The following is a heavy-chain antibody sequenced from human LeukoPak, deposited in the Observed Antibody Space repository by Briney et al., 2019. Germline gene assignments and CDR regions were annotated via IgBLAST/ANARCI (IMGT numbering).Heavy chain of an antibody. CDR3: TSPAGSSPIDY. Sequence: GGSLRLSCAASGFTFSGSAMHWVRQASGKGLEWVGRIRSNANSYATAYAASVKGRFTISRDDSKNTAYLQMNSLKTEDTAVYYCTSPAGSSPIDYWGQGTLVTVSS. J-gene: IGHJ4*02. V-gene: IGHV3-73*01. CDR2: IRSNANSYAT. D-gene: IGHD6-13*01. CDR1: GFTFSGSA.